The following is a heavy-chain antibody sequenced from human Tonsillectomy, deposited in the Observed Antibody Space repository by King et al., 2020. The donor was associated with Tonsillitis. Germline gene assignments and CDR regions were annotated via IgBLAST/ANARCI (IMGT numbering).Heavy chain of an antibody. CDR3: ARGRIAARPGAYYYYMDV. D-gene: IGHD6-6*01. CDR1: GGSFSGYY. J-gene: IGHJ6*03. Sequence: VQLQQWGAGLLKPSETLSLTCAVHGGSFSGYYWTWIRQPPGKGLEWIGEINHSGSTNYNPPLKRRVSISVDTSKSQFSLKLTSVTAADTAVYYCARGRIAARPGAYYYYMDVWGKGTTVIVSS. CDR2: INHSGST. V-gene: IGHV4-34*01.